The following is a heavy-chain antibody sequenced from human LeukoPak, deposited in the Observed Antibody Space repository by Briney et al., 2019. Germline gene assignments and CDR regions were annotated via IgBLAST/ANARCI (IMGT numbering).Heavy chain of an antibody. Sequence: PGGSLRLSCAPSVYTFSIYAMSWVRQSPEKGLEWVSAMSGSGCSMYYADSVKGRFTISRDNSKNTLYLQMNSLRAEDTAVYYCAKDSNPSNYYDSSGYYPDNWFDPWGQGTLVTVSS. CDR2: MSGSGCSM. CDR1: VYTFSIYA. CDR3: AKDSNPSNYYDSSGYYPDNWFDP. J-gene: IGHJ5*02. D-gene: IGHD3-22*01. V-gene: IGHV3-23*01.